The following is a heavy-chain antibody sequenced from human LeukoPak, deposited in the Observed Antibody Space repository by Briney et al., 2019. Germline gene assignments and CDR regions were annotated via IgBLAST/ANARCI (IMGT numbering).Heavy chain of an antibody. Sequence: SETLSLTCTVSGDSISSGSYYWSWIRQPAGEGLEWIGRIYSSGRTHYSPSLKSRVTISVDTSRNQFSLRLSSVTAADTAVYYCARGFDGPNAFDIWGQGTMVTVSS. CDR2: IYSSGRT. CDR1: GDSISSGSYY. J-gene: IGHJ3*02. CDR3: ARGFDGPNAFDI. D-gene: IGHD3-9*01. V-gene: IGHV4-61*02.